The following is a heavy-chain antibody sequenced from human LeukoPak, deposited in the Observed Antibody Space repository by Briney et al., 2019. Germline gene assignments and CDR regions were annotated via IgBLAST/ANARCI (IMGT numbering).Heavy chain of an antibody. V-gene: IGHV1-8*01. J-gene: IGHJ4*02. D-gene: IGHD5-24*01. CDR2: MNPNSGNT. CDR3: ARGRGRWLQLNY. CDR1: GYTFTSYD. Sequence: EASVKISCKASGYTFTSYDINWVRQATGQGLEWMGWMNPNSGNTGYAQEFQGRVTMTRNTSISTAYMELSSLRSEDTAVYYCARGRGRWLQLNYWGQGTLVTVSS.